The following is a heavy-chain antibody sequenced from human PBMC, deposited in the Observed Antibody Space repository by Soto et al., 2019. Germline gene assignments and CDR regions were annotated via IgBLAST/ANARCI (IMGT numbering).Heavy chain of an antibody. Sequence: PSGTLSLTWAVYGGSISGYYWSWIRQPPGQGLQWLGQIIHSGSTSYNPSLESRVTMSADTSKNHFSLKLSSVTAADMAVYYCAREGSYTAYNFAHGIQLWSFDFWGQGALVTVSS. CDR3: AREGSYTAYNFAHGIQLWSFDF. J-gene: IGHJ4*02. CDR1: GGSISGYY. D-gene: IGHD5-18*01. V-gene: IGHV4-34*12. CDR2: IIHSGST.